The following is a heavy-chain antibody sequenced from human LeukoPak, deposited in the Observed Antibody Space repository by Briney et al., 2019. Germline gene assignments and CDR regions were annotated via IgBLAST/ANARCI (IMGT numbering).Heavy chain of an antibody. CDR3: ARGVSSSWYPIDY. CDR2: IYYSGST. CDR1: GGSISTYY. Sequence: SETLSLTCTVSGGSISTYYWSWIRQPPGKGLEWIGDIYYSGSTNYNPSLKSRVAISVDTSKNQFSLRLNSVTAADTAVYYCARGVSSSWYPIDYWGQGTLVTVSS. J-gene: IGHJ4*02. V-gene: IGHV4-59*01. D-gene: IGHD6-13*01.